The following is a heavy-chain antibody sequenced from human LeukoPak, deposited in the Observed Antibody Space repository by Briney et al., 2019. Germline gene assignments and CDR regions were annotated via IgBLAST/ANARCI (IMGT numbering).Heavy chain of an antibody. V-gene: IGHV4-4*07. Sequence: PSEALSLTCTVSGGSISGYYWSWIRQPAGKGLEWIGCIYSSGSTNYHPSLKSRVTMSVDTSKNQFSLKLSSVIAADTAMYFCARDRIGGYASGNYFVVWGKGTTVTVSS. D-gene: IGHD3-10*01. J-gene: IGHJ6*04. CDR2: IYSSGST. CDR1: GGSISGYY. CDR3: ARDRIGGYASGNYFVV.